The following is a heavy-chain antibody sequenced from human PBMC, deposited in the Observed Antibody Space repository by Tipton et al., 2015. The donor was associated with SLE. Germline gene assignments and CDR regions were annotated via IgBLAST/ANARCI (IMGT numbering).Heavy chain of an antibody. J-gene: IGHJ3*02. V-gene: IGHV4-61*01. Sequence: LRLSCTVSGGSVSSGSYYWSWIRQPPGKGLEWIGEINHSGSTNYNPSLKSRVTISVDTSKNQFSLKLSSVTAADTAVYYCAREWGDAFDIWGQGTMVTVSS. CDR2: INHSGST. CDR3: AREWGDAFDI. D-gene: IGHD3-16*01. CDR1: GGSVSSGSYY.